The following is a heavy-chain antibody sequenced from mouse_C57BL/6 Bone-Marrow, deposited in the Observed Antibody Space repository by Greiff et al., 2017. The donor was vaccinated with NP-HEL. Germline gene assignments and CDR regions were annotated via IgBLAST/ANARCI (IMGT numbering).Heavy chain of an antibody. CDR3: AEGGLRRYAMDY. D-gene: IGHD2-4*01. CDR2: IYPGDGDT. V-gene: IGHV1-82*01. CDR1: GYAFSSSW. Sequence: VQLQQSGPELVKPGASVKISCKASGYAFSSSWMNWVKQRPGKGLEWIGRIYPGDGDTNYNGKVKGKATLTASKTSSTAYMQLSSLTSEDSAVYFCAEGGLRRYAMDYWGQGTSVTVSS. J-gene: IGHJ4*01.